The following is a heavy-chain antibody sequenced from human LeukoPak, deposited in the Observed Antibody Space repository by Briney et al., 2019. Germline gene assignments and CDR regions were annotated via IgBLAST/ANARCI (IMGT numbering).Heavy chain of an antibody. Sequence: GGSLRLSCAASGFTFSSYWIHWVRQPHGKGLVWVSRINGDGSNTNYADSVKGRFTISRDNAKNTLYLQMDSLRAEDTAVYYCASAGADTRNAFDIWGRGTTVTVSS. CDR2: INGDGSNT. D-gene: IGHD6-19*01. V-gene: IGHV3-74*01. CDR1: GFTFSSYW. J-gene: IGHJ3*02. CDR3: ASAGADTRNAFDI.